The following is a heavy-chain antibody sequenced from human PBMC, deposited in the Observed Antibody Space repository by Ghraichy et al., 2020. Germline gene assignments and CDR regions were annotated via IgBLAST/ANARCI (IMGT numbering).Heavy chain of an antibody. D-gene: IGHD6-19*01. CDR3: AKLSGGWPGDDAFDI. J-gene: IGHJ3*02. CDR2: ISGSSGRT. V-gene: IGHV3-23*01. Sequence: GVLRLSCASSGFTLSSYDMSWVRQAPGKGLEWVTGISGSSGRTYYADSVKGRFTISRDSSKNTLYLQMDSLRTEDTAVYYCAKLSGGWPGDDAFDIWGQGSMVTVSS. CDR1: GFTLSSYD.